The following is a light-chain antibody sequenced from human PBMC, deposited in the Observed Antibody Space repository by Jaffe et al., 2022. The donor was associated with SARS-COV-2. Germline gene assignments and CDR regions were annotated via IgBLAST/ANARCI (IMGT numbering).Light chain of an antibody. CDR3: GAWDDSLNGRYV. J-gene: IGLJ1*01. Sequence: QSVLAQPPSASGTPGQRVTISCSGSSSNIGTNTVSWYQQIPGTAPKLLIHSNSQRLSGVPDRFSGSKSGASASLAINGLRSEDEADYYCGAWDDSLNGRYVFGPGTKVTVL. CDR1: SSNIGTNT. CDR2: SNS. V-gene: IGLV1-44*01.